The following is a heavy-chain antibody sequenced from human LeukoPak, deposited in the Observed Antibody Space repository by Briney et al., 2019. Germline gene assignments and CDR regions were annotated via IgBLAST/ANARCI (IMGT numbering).Heavy chain of an antibody. J-gene: IGHJ4*02. D-gene: IGHD3-16*02. Sequence: PSGTLSLTCAVSGGSISSRNWWSWVRQPPGKGLEWIGEIHHSGSTNYNSSLKSRVTISVDKSKSQFSLKLNSVTAADTAVYYCARVPPDVWGSYRYTQPPDYWGQGTLVTVSS. CDR3: ARVPPDVWGSYRYTQPPDY. CDR1: GGSISSRNW. CDR2: IHHSGST. V-gene: IGHV4-4*02.